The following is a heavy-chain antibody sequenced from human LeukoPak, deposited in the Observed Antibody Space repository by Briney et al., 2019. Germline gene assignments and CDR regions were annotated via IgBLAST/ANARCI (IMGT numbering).Heavy chain of an antibody. Sequence: SVKVSCKASGGTFSSYAISWVRQAPGQGLEWMGGIIPIFGTANYAQKFQGRVTITTDESTSTAYMELRSLRSDDTAVYYCARLFEYSSSSTFDYWGQGTLVTVSS. CDR2: IIPIFGTA. CDR3: ARLFEYSSSSTFDY. CDR1: GGTFSSYA. J-gene: IGHJ4*02. D-gene: IGHD6-6*01. V-gene: IGHV1-69*05.